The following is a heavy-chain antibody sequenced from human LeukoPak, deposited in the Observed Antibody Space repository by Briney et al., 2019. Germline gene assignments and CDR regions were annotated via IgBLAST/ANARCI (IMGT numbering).Heavy chain of an antibody. D-gene: IGHD6-13*01. CDR2: IRYDGSNK. J-gene: IGHJ4*02. CDR3: AKDAGIAAAGYYFDY. V-gene: IGHV3-30*02. Sequence: SGGSLRLSCAASGFTFSSYGMHWVRQAPGKGLEWVAFIRYDGSNKYYADSVKGRFTISRDNSKNTLYLQMNSLRAEDTAVYYCAKDAGIAAAGYYFDYWGQGTLVTVS. CDR1: GFTFSSYG.